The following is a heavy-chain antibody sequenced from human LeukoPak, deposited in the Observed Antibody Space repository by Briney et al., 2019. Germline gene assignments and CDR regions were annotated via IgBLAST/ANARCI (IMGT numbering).Heavy chain of an antibody. CDR1: GGSISSYY. CDR3: ARGYLWNWGNYYYYYGMDV. V-gene: IGHV4-4*07. J-gene: IGHJ6*02. D-gene: IGHD7-27*01. CDR2: IYTSGST. Sequence: SETLSLTCTVSGGSISSYYWSWIRQPPGKGLEWIGRIYTSGSTNYNPSLKSLITMSVDTSKNQSSLKLRSVTAADTAVYYCARGYLWNWGNYYYYYGMDVWGQGTTVTVSS.